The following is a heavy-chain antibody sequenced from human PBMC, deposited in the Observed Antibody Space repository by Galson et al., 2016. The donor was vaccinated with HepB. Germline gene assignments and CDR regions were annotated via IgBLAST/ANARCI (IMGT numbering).Heavy chain of an antibody. CDR1: GYTFTTYA. CDR3: AREAGTVAGPGDY. CDR2: INTNTGNP. Sequence: SVKVSCKASGYTFTTYAVIWVRQAPGQGLEWMGWINTNTGNPTYAQDFTGRFVFSLDTSVSTAYLQISDLKAEDAAVYFCAREAGTVAGPGDYLGQGTLVTVSS. D-gene: IGHD6-19*01. J-gene: IGHJ4*02. V-gene: IGHV7-4-1*02.